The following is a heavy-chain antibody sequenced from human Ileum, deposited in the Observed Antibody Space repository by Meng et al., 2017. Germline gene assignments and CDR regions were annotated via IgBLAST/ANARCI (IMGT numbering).Heavy chain of an antibody. CDR1: GGSISTSDW. CDR2: INHSGST. D-gene: IGHD1-26*01. J-gene: IGHJ4*02. V-gene: IGHV4-4*02. Sequence: VQVQAAGPGQLNPSGAMAPACASAGGSISTSDWWSWVPQPPGKGLEWIGEINHSGSTNYNPSLKSRVTISVDKSKNQFSLKLNSVTAADTAVYYCAGEWSGSYRHFDYWGQGTLVTVSS. CDR3: AGEWSGSYRHFDY.